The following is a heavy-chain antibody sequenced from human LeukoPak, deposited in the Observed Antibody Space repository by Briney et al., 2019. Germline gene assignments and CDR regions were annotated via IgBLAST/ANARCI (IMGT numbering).Heavy chain of an antibody. Sequence: PGGSLRLSCATSTFTFSSYAMHWVRQAPGKGLEWVAVISLDGSKDYFADSVKGRFTISRDNSKNTMYLHMNSLRLEDTAVYYCAKGVDSGGVFDYWGQGTLVTVSS. CDR1: TFTFSSYA. CDR3: AKGVDSGGVFDY. CDR2: ISLDGSKD. V-gene: IGHV3-30-3*01. D-gene: IGHD3-16*01. J-gene: IGHJ4*02.